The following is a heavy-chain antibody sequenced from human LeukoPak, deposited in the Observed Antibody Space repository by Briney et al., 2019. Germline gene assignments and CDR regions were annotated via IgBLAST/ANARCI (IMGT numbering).Heavy chain of an antibody. CDR1: GGSFSGYY. V-gene: IGHV4-59*10. CDR3: ARRQYSSSPDDY. D-gene: IGHD6-6*01. Sequence: SETLSLTCAVYGGSFSGYYWSWIRQPAGKGLEWIGRIYTSGGTNYNPSLKSRVTISVDTSKNQFSLKLSSVTAADTAVYYCARRQYSSSPDDYWGQGTLVTVSS. CDR2: IYTSGGT. J-gene: IGHJ4*02.